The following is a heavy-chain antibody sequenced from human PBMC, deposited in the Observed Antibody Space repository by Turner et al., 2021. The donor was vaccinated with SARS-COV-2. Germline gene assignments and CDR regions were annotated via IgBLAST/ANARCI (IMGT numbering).Heavy chain of an antibody. D-gene: IGHD6-19*01. V-gene: IGHV1-24*01. J-gene: IGHJ6*02. CDR3: ATGVAVAGTPSEYYYYYGMDV. Sequence: QVQLVQSGAEATKPGASVKGSCKVSGYSLTELSMHWVRQAPGKGLEWMGGFDPEEGETIDAQKFQGRVTMTEDTSTDTAYMELSSLRSEDTAVYYCATGVAVAGTPSEYYYYYGMDVWGQGTTVTVSS. CDR1: GYSLTELS. CDR2: FDPEEGET.